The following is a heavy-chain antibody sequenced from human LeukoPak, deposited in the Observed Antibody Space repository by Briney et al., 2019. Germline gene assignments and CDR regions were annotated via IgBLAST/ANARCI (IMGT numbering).Heavy chain of an antibody. Sequence: WASVKVSCKASGYTFTSYYMHWVRQAPGQGLEWMGIINPSGGSTSYAQKFQGRVTMTTDTSTSTAYMELRSLRSDDTAVYYCARGSTARYYYDSSGYYRGAVDYWGQGTLVTISS. J-gene: IGHJ4*02. D-gene: IGHD3-22*01. CDR2: INPSGGST. V-gene: IGHV1-46*01. CDR1: GYTFTSYY. CDR3: ARGSTARYYYDSSGYYRGAVDY.